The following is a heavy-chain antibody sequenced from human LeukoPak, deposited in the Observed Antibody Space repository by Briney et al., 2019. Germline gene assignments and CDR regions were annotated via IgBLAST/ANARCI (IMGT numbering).Heavy chain of an antibody. J-gene: IGHJ6*02. CDR1: GSSFSSDSCY. D-gene: IGHD1-14*01. CDR3: ARGRTPEYFFGMDV. CDR2: IYHSGST. Sequence: SETLSLTCTVSGSSFSSDSCYWIWLPQPPGKELEWISYIYHSGSTNQNPFLDSRVTISVDTSKNQFSLKVTSVTAADTADYYCARGRTPEYFFGMDVWGQGTTVIVSS. V-gene: IGHV4-61*01.